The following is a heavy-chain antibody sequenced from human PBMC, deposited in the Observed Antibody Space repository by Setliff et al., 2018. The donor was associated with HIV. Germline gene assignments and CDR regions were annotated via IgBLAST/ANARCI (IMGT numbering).Heavy chain of an antibody. CDR2: LYFTGST. V-gene: IGHV4-39*01. CDR1: GGSISSGYYY. Sequence: SETLSLTCSVSGGSISSGYYYWSWIRQPPGKGLEWIGTLYFTGSTYYNPSLKSRVTISVDTSKNQFSLKLSSVTAADTAVYYCAAGLHYYDSTGYPLTFDYWGQGALVTVSS. D-gene: IGHD3-22*01. J-gene: IGHJ4*02. CDR3: AAGLHYYDSTGYPLTFDY.